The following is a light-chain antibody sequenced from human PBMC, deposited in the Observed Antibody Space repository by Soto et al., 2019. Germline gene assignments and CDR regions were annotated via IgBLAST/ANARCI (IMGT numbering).Light chain of an antibody. CDR2: GAS. CDR3: QQYGNSPFT. CDR1: QSISSTS. Sequence: EIVLTQSPGTLSLSVGERAPLSCRTSQSISSTSLAWYQQKPGQAPRLLIYGASTRATGIPDRFSGSESGTDFTLTISRLEPEDFVVYYCQQYGNSPFTFGQGTRLEIK. V-gene: IGKV3-20*01. J-gene: IGKJ5*01.